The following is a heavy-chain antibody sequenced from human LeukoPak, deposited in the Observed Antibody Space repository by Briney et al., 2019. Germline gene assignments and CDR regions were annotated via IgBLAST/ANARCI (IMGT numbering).Heavy chain of an antibody. CDR2: IKQVGSEK. D-gene: IGHD4-17*01. CDR3: ARALYDYGDYFPLAGSYYFDY. CDR1: GFTFSSYW. V-gene: IGHV3-7*01. J-gene: IGHJ4*02. Sequence: GGSLRLSCAASGFTFSSYWMSWVRQAPGKGLVWVANIKQVGSEKYYVDSVKGRFTISRDNAKNSLYLEMNSLRAEDTAVYYCARALYDYGDYFPLAGSYYFDYWGQGTLVTVSS.